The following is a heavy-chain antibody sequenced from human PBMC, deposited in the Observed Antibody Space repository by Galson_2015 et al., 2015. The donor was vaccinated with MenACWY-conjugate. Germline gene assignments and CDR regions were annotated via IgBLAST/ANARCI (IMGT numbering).Heavy chain of an antibody. J-gene: IGHJ3*02. CDR1: GGSISSYY. CDR2: IYYSGSA. Sequence: SETLSLTCTVSGGSISSYYWNWIRQPPGKGLEWIGYIYYSGSANYNPSLKSRVTISVDTSKNQFSLKLTSVTAADTAVYYCARQMVREVTSWGTFDIWGQGTLVTVSS. CDR3: ARQMVREVTSWGTFDI. V-gene: IGHV4-59*08. D-gene: IGHD3-10*01.